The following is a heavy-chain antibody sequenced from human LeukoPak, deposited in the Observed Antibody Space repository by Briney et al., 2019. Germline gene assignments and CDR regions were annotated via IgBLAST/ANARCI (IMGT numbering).Heavy chain of an antibody. J-gene: IGHJ4*02. CDR1: GFTFNTYA. V-gene: IGHV3-30-3*01. Sequence: GGSLRLSCAASGFTFNTYAMHWVRQAPGKGLEWVADISYDGSSRSYADSVRGRFIISRDNSKNTLYVEMNSLRPEDTAVYYCARLVGWNYDYWGQGTLVTVSS. D-gene: IGHD1-1*01. CDR2: ISYDGSSR. CDR3: ARLVGWNYDY.